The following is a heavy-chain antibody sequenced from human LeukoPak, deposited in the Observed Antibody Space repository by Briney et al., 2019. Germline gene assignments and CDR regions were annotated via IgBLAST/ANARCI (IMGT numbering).Heavy chain of an antibody. Sequence: AGGSLRLSCVASGFSFGNYAMSWVRQAPGKGLQWVSQISGTGGATWYAGFARDRFTISRDNSKKTLYLQMSGLRVKDTAMYYCVKDPRDTYGTNWFVSWGQGTLLIVSS. D-gene: IGHD2-21*01. CDR3: VKDPRDTYGTNWFVS. CDR1: GFSFGNYA. V-gene: IGHV3-23*01. J-gene: IGHJ5*01. CDR2: ISGTGGAT.